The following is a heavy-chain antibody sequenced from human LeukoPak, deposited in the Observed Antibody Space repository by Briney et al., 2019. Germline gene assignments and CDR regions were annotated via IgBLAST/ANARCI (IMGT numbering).Heavy chain of an antibody. Sequence: PERSLRLSCAASEFTFSSYGMHWVRQAPGKGLEWVAVISYDGSNKYYADSVKGRFTISRDNSKYTLYLQMNSLRAEDTGVYYCAKDGPHYYGSGSYYNYFYGMDVWGQGTTATVSS. CDR1: EFTFSSYG. CDR3: AKDGPHYYGSGSYYNYFYGMDV. CDR2: ISYDGSNK. D-gene: IGHD3-10*01. J-gene: IGHJ6*02. V-gene: IGHV3-30*18.